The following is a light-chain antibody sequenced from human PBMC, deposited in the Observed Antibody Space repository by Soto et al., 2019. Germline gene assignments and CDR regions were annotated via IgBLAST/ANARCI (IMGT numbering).Light chain of an antibody. Sequence: EIVLTQSPGTLSLSPGERATLSCRASQSVSSSYLAWYQQKPGQAPRLLIYTTSSRATGIPDRFSGSGSGTDFTLTISSLEPEDFAVYYCQQYGSSPPITFGQGTRLEMK. J-gene: IGKJ5*01. CDR2: TTS. CDR3: QQYGSSPPIT. CDR1: QSVSSSY. V-gene: IGKV3-20*01.